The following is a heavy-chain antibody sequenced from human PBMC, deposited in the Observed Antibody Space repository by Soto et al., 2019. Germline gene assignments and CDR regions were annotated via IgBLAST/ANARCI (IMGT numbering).Heavy chain of an antibody. CDR1: GGSISSGGYS. D-gene: IGHD3-22*01. Sequence: PSETLSLTCAVSGGSISSGGYSWSWIRQPPGKGLEWIRYIYHSGSTYYNPSLKSRVTISVDRSKNQFSLKLSSVTAADTAVYYCARAGRYDSSGYFDYWGQGTLVTVSS. CDR2: IYHSGST. J-gene: IGHJ4*02. CDR3: ARAGRYDSSGYFDY. V-gene: IGHV4-30-2*01.